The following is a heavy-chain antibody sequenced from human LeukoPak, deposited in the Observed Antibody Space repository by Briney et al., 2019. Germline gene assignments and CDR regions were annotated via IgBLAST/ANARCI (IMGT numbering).Heavy chain of an antibody. CDR3: AKDKHGWGGGFDY. V-gene: IGHV3-30*18. Sequence: QPGGSLRLSCAASGFTFGSYGMHWVRQAPGNGLEWVAVISYDGSNKYYADSVKGRFTISRDNSKNTLYLQMNSLRAEDTAVYYCAKDKHGWGGGFDYWGQGTLVTVSS. D-gene: IGHD2-15*01. CDR1: GFTFGSYG. J-gene: IGHJ4*02. CDR2: ISYDGSNK.